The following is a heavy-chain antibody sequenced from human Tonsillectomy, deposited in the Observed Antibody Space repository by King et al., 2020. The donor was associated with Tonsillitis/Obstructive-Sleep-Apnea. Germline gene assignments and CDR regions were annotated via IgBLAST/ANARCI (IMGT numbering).Heavy chain of an antibody. CDR2: INHSEST. J-gene: IGHJ4*02. D-gene: IGHD2-21*02. Sequence: VQLQQWGAGLLKPSETLSLTCAVYGGSFSGYYWSWIRQPPGKGLEWIGEINHSESTNYNPSLKSRGTISVDTSKNQFSLKLSSVTAADTAVYYCARGVIVVVTAIGGFYFDYWGQGTLVTVSS. CDR1: GGSFSGYY. V-gene: IGHV4-34*01. CDR3: ARGVIVVVTAIGGFYFDY.